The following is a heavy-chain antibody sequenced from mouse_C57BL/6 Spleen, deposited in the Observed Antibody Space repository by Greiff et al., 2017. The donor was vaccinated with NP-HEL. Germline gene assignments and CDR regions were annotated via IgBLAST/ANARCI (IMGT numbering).Heavy chain of an antibody. CDR2: IYPGSGST. CDR3: ARTPHYYGSSRDY. CDR1: GYTFTSYW. J-gene: IGHJ2*01. V-gene: IGHV1-55*01. Sequence: VQLQQPGAELVKPGASVKMSCKASGYTFTSYWITWVKQRPGQGLEWIGDIYPGSGSTNYNEKFKSKATLTVDTSSSTAYMQLSSLTSEDSAVYYCARTPHYYGSSRDYWGQGTTLTVSS. D-gene: IGHD1-1*01.